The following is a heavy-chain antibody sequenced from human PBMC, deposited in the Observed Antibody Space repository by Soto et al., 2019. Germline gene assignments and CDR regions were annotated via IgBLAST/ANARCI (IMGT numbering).Heavy chain of an antibody. CDR1: GFTFSSYS. CDR3: ARIFWSGTITEYYFDY. CDR2: ISTTSSYI. J-gene: IGHJ4*02. D-gene: IGHD3-3*01. V-gene: IGHV3-21*01. Sequence: EVQLVESGGGLVKPGGSLRLSCAASGFTFSSYSMYWVRQAPGKGLEWVSSISTTSSYIYYADSVKGRFTISRDNAKNSLYLKMNSLRAEDTAVYYCARIFWSGTITEYYFDYWGQGTRVTVSS.